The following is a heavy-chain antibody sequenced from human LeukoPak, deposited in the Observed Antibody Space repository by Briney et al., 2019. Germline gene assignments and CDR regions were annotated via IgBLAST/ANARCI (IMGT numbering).Heavy chain of an antibody. CDR3: AREYTLYRSGWFLDY. V-gene: IGHV4-39*07. Sequence: PSETLSLTCTVSGDSSSNNIYYWGWIRQPPGKGLEWVANIDYSGRTYYNPSLKSRATISVDTSENQFSLILSSVTAADTAVYYCAREYTLYRSGWFLDYWGQGTVVTVSS. J-gene: IGHJ4*02. D-gene: IGHD6-19*01. CDR2: IDYSGRT. CDR1: GDSSSNNIYY.